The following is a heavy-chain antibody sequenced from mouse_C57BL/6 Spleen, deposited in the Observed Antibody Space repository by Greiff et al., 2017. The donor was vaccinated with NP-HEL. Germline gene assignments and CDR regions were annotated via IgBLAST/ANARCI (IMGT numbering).Heavy chain of an antibody. CDR3: ARRGYDGYYYAMDY. CDR2: IDPANGNT. V-gene: IGHV14-3*01. D-gene: IGHD2-3*01. Sequence: VQLQQSVAELVRPGASVKLSCTASGFTIKNTYMHWVKQRPEQGLEWIGRIDPANGNTNYTPKFQGKATLTADTSSNTAYVQLSSLTSEDDAIDYCARRGYDGYYYAMDYWGQGTSVTVSS. J-gene: IGHJ4*01. CDR1: GFTIKNTY.